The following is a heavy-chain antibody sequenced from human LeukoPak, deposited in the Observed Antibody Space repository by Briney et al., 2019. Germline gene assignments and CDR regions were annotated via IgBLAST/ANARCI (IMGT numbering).Heavy chain of an antibody. J-gene: IGHJ4*02. V-gene: IGHV4-30-4*08. CDR3: ARTRYYDFWSGYSDY. CDR2: IYYSGST. CDR1: GGSISSGDYY. D-gene: IGHD3-3*01. Sequence: SQTLSLTCTVSGGSISSGDYYWSWIRQPPGKGLEWIGYIYYSGSTYYNPSLKSRVTISVDTSKNQFSLKLSSVTAADTAVYYCARTRYYDFWSGYSDYWGRGTLVTVSS.